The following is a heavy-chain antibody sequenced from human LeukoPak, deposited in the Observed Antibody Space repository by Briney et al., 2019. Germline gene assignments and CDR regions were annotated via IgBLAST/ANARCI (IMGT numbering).Heavy chain of an antibody. CDR2: INPNSGGT. J-gene: IGHJ4*02. D-gene: IGHD5-24*01. Sequence: ASVKVSRKASGYTFTGYYMHWVRQAPGQGLEWMGRINPNSGGTNNAQKFQGRVTMTRDTSISTAYMELSRLRSDDTAVYYCARSSKDGYKIRWGQGTLVTVSS. CDR3: ARSSKDGYKIR. CDR1: GYTFTGYY. V-gene: IGHV1-2*06.